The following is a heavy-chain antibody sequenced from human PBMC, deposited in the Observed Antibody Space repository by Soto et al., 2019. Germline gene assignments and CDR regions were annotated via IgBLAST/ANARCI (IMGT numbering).Heavy chain of an antibody. CDR2: INQSGST. D-gene: IGHD3-10*01. V-gene: IGHV4-34*01. CDR1: GGSFSGYY. J-gene: IGHJ4*02. CDR3: VRGYSSGSYCAY. Sequence: PSETLSLTCAVYGGSFSGYYWSWIRQPPGKGLEWIGEINQSGSTNYNPSLKSRVTISLDTSKNQFSLKLSSVTAADTAVYYCVRGYSSGSYCAYWGQGTLVTVSS.